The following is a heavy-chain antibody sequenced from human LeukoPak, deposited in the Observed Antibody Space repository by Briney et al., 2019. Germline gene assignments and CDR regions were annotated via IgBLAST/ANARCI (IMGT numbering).Heavy chain of an antibody. CDR1: GFIFSDYG. Sequence: GGSLRLSCAASGFIFSDYGMHWVRQAPGKGLEWVAFIRYDGSNKYYLDSVKGRFTIPRDSSKNTLYLQMNSLRAEDTAVCYCAKEGTASKPSDLDYWGQGTLVTVSS. V-gene: IGHV3-30*02. CDR3: AKEGTASKPSDLDY. CDR2: IRYDGSNK. D-gene: IGHD1/OR15-1a*01. J-gene: IGHJ4*02.